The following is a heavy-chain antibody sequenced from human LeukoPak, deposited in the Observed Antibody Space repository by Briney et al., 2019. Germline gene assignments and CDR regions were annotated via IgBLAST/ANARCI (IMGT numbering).Heavy chain of an antibody. Sequence: PSETLSLTCAVYGGSFSGYYWSWIRQPPGKGLEWIGEINHSGSTNYNPSLKSRVTISVDTSKNQFSLKLSSVTAADTAVYYCGRESYYDSTSYWGQGTLVTVSS. CDR3: GRESYYDSTSY. J-gene: IGHJ4*02. CDR2: INHSGST. D-gene: IGHD3-22*01. CDR1: GGSFSGYY. V-gene: IGHV4-34*01.